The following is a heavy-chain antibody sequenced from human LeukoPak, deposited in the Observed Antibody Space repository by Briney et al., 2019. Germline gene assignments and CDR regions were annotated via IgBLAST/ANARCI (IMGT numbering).Heavy chain of an antibody. CDR1: GFTFSGYW. J-gene: IGHJ4*02. Sequence: GGSLRLSCAASGFTFSGYWMSWVRQAPGKGLEWLGNIKEDGSDKYYVDSVKGRFTISRDNAKNSLYLQMNNLRVEDTAVYYCARAGYTSGYDYWGQGTLITVSS. D-gene: IGHD6-19*01. CDR2: IKEDGSDK. V-gene: IGHV3-7*01. CDR3: ARAGYTSGYDY.